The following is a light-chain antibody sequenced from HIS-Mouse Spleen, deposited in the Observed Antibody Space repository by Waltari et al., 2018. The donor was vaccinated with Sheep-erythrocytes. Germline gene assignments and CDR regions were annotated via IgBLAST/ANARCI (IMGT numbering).Light chain of an antibody. CDR3: LQDYNYPWT. V-gene: IGKV1-6*01. Sequence: AIQMTQSPSSLSASVGDRVTITCRASQGIRNDLGWYQQKPGKAPKLLIYAASSSPSGAPSRFSGSGSGTDFTLTISSLQPEDFATYYCLQDYNYPWTFGQGTKVEIK. J-gene: IGKJ1*01. CDR2: AAS. CDR1: QGIRND.